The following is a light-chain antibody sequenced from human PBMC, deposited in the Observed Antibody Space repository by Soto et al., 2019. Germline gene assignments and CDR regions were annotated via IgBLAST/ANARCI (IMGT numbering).Light chain of an antibody. CDR1: QTLGRW. CDR3: QQYNTYPT. J-gene: IGKJ1*01. V-gene: IGKV1-5*03. CDR2: KAS. Sequence: DIKMIQSPSTVSASVGDRVTITCRASQTLGRWLAWYQQKPGKALKLLISKASTLESGVPSRFSGSQSGTEFTLTISSLQPDDFATYYCQQYNTYPTFGQGTKVEIK.